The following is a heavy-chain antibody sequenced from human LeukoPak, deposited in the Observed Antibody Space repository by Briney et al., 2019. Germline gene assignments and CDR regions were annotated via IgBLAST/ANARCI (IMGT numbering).Heavy chain of an antibody. CDR2: IKSNADGGTP. CDR1: GFTFSSYS. Sequence: PGGSLRLSCAASGFTFSSYSMIWVRQAPGKGLEWVGRIKSNADGGTPDYAAPARGRLTISRDDSKNTLYLQMNSLKTEDTAVYYCTTFYHEYSPYWGRGTLVTVSS. V-gene: IGHV3-15*01. CDR3: TTFYHEYSPY. D-gene: IGHD2/OR15-2a*01. J-gene: IGHJ4*02.